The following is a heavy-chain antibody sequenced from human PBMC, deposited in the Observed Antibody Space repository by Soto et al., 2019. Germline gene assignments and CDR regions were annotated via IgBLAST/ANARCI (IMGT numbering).Heavy chain of an antibody. Sequence: QVQLVQSGAEVRKPGSSVKVSCKASGDTFMYYAFTWVRQAPGQGLEWVGQAIPVFGTTNHAQKFQGRVTCTADESTSIAYMELSSLRFEDTAVYFCARTYIAASRPTASDLWGQGTMVTVSS. V-gene: IGHV1-69*01. CDR3: ARTYIAASRPTASDL. J-gene: IGHJ3*01. CDR2: AIPVFGTT. D-gene: IGHD6-13*01. CDR1: GDTFMYYA.